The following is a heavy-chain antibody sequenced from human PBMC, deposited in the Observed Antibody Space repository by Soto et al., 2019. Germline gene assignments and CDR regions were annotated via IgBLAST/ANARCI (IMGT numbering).Heavy chain of an antibody. V-gene: IGHV4-39*01. Sequence: QLQLQESGPGLVKPSETLSLTCTVSGGSISSSSYYWGWIRQPPGKGLEWIGSIYYSGSTYYNPSLKSRVTISVDTSKNQFSLKLSSVTAADTAVYYCARHSTAGVGYYDSSGYHPTDNWFDPWGQGTLVTVSS. D-gene: IGHD3-22*01. CDR2: IYYSGST. CDR3: ARHSTAGVGYYDSSGYHPTDNWFDP. CDR1: GGSISSSSYY. J-gene: IGHJ5*02.